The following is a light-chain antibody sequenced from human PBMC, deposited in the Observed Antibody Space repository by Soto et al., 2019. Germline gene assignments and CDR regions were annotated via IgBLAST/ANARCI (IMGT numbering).Light chain of an antibody. J-gene: IGLJ1*01. CDR3: RPYTSSSTAYE. Sequence: LTEPATVSGSPGQSITMSCTGTSSDVGGYNFVSWYQHHPGKAPNLLIYDVSNRPSGVSTRFSGSKSGNTASLTISGLQADDEADYYWRPYTSSSTAYEFGTRAKVTVL. V-gene: IGLV2-14*03. CDR1: SSDVGGYNF. CDR2: DVS.